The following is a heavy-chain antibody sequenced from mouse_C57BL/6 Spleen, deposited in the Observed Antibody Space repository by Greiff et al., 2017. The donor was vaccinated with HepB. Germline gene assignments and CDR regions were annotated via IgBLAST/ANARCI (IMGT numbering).Heavy chain of an antibody. CDR1: GYTFTGYW. V-gene: IGHV1-9*01. CDR3: ERRESYYGSSLWFAY. J-gene: IGHJ3*01. D-gene: IGHD1-1*01. Sequence: VQLQQSGAELMKPGASVKLSCKATGYTFTGYWIAWVKQRPGHGLEWIGEILPGSGSTNYNEKFKGKATFTADTSSNTAYMQLSSLTTEDSAIYYCERRESYYGSSLWFAYWGQGTLVTVSA. CDR2: ILPGSGST.